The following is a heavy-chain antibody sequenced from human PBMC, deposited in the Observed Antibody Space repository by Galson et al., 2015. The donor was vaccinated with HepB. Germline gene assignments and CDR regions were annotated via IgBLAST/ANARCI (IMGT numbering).Heavy chain of an antibody. V-gene: IGHV3-23*01. CDR2: ISGSGGST. Sequence: SLRLSCAASGFTFNDYYMSWIRQAPGKGLEWVSAISGSGGSTYYADSVKGRFTISRDNSKNTLYLQMNSLRAEDTAVYYCAKEPYSYGSDPFDYWGQGTLVTVSS. CDR1: GFTFNDYY. D-gene: IGHD5-18*01. CDR3: AKEPYSYGSDPFDY. J-gene: IGHJ4*02.